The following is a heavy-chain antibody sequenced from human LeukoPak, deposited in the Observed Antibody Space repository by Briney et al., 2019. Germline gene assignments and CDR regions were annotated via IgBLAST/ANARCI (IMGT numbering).Heavy chain of an antibody. CDR3: ARGEQGDAFDI. V-gene: IGHV3-20*04. CDR2: INWNGGST. Sequence: GGSLRLSCVASGFTFSSYAMSWVRQAPGKGLEWVSGINWNGGSTGYADSVKGRFTISRDNAKNSLYLQMNSLRAEDTALYYCARGEQGDAFDIWGQGTMVTVSS. D-gene: IGHD1/OR15-1a*01. J-gene: IGHJ3*02. CDR1: GFTFSSYA.